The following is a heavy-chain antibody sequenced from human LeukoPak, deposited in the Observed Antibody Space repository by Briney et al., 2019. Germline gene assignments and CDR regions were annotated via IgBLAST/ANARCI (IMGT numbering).Heavy chain of an antibody. D-gene: IGHD3-3*01. Sequence: PGGSLRLSCAASGFTFSNAWMSWVRQAPGKGLEWVGRIKSKTDGGTTDYAAPVKGRFTISRDDSKNTLYLQMNSLKTEDTAVYHCTTDRLRFLEWHDYWGQGTLVTVSS. CDR2: IKSKTDGGTT. V-gene: IGHV3-15*01. J-gene: IGHJ4*02. CDR1: GFTFSNAW. CDR3: TTDRLRFLEWHDY.